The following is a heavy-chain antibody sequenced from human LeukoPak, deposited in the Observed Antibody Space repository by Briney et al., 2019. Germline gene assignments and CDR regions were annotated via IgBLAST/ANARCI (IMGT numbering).Heavy chain of an antibody. D-gene: IGHD6-13*01. V-gene: IGHV3-23*01. CDR2: VSGSGDRM. Sequence: GGSLRLSCAASGFTSSSYALNWVRQAPGKGREWVATVSGSGDRMYHADSVKGRFTISRDNSKNTIYLQMNSLRAEDTALYYCAKAAAAPGFDFWGQGTLVTVSS. CDR3: AKAAAAPGFDF. CDR1: GFTSSSYA. J-gene: IGHJ4*02.